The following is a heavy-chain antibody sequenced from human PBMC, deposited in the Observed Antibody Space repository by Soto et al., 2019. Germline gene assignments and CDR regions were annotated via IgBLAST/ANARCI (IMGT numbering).Heavy chain of an antibody. Sequence: PGGSLRLSCAASGFTFSSYEMNWVRQAPGKGLELVSYISSSGSTIYYADSVKGRFTISRDNAKNSLYLQMNSLRAEDTAVYYCARDRDDHYYYYGMDVWGQGTTVTVSS. D-gene: IGHD1-1*01. CDR1: GFTFSSYE. CDR3: ARDRDDHYYYYGMDV. CDR2: ISSSGSTI. V-gene: IGHV3-48*03. J-gene: IGHJ6*02.